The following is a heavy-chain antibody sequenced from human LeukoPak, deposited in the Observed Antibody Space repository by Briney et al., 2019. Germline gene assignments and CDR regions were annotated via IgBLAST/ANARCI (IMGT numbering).Heavy chain of an antibody. V-gene: IGHV4-59*01. CDR3: ARIAVAGVDY. CDR1: GGSSSSYY. CDR2: IYYSGST. D-gene: IGHD6-19*01. Sequence: SETLSLTCTVSGGSSSSYYWSWIRQPPGKGLEWIGYIYYSGSTNYNPSLKSRVTISVDTSKNQFSLKLSSVTAADTAVYYCARIAVAGVDYWGQGTLVTVSS. J-gene: IGHJ4*02.